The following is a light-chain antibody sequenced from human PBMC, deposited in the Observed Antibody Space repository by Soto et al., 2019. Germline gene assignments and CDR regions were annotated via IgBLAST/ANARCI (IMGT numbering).Light chain of an antibody. J-gene: IGKJ4*01. Sequence: EIVLTQSPDTLSLSPGERASLSCRVSQSVSSNYLAWYQQTPGQAPRLLINGVSTRATGIPDRFRGSGSGTDFTLTINRLGPEDFAVYWCQQYNESPIFGGGTKVEIK. V-gene: IGKV3-20*01. CDR1: QSVSSNY. CDR2: GVS. CDR3: QQYNESPI.